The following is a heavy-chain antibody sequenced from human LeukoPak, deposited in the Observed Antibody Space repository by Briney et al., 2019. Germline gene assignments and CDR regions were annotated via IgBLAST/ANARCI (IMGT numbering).Heavy chain of an antibody. J-gene: IGHJ3*02. Sequence: PSETLSLTCTVSGGSISSYYWSWIRQPPGKGLEWIGYIYYSGSTNYNPSLKSRVTISVDTSKNQFSLKLSSVIAADTAVYYCARAVAGGDDAFDIWGQGTMVTVSS. V-gene: IGHV4-59*01. CDR2: IYYSGST. D-gene: IGHD6-19*01. CDR3: ARAVAGGDDAFDI. CDR1: GGSISSYY.